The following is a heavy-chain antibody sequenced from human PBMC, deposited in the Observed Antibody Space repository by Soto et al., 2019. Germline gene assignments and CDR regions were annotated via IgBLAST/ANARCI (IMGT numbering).Heavy chain of an antibody. Sequence: PGESLKISCNGSGYSFNNYWITWVRQMPGKGLEWMGRIDPSDSYTNYSPSFQGHVTISADKSISTAYLQMNSLRAEDTAVYYCAKAESIAAAGVRGWFDPWGQGTLVTVSS. V-gene: IGHV5-10-1*01. D-gene: IGHD6-13*01. CDR1: GYSFNNYW. CDR3: AKAESIAAAGVRGWFDP. J-gene: IGHJ5*02. CDR2: IDPSDSYT.